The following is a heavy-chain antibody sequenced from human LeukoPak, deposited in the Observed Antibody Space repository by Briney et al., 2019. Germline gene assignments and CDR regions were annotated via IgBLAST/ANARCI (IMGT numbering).Heavy chain of an antibody. V-gene: IGHV3-23*01. CDR2: ISGSGVST. D-gene: IGHD4-17*01. Sequence: PGGSLRLSCAASGFTFSSSAMSWVRQAPGKGLEWASGISGSGVSTYYADSVKGRFTISRDNSKNTLFLQVNSLRAEDTAIYYCANGRGDYERVTRFDYWGQGTLVTVSS. J-gene: IGHJ4*02. CDR3: ANGRGDYERVTRFDY. CDR1: GFTFSSSA.